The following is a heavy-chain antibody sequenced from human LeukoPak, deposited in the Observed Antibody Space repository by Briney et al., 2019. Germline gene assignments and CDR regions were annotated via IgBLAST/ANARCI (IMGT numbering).Heavy chain of an antibody. J-gene: IGHJ3*02. V-gene: IGHV3-21*01. CDR3: ARARMATGYSTDAFDI. Sequence: GGSLRLSCAASGFSFRTYAMGWVRQSPGKGLEWVSFISSSSSYIYQADSVKGRFTISRDNARNSLYLQMNSLRAEDTAVYYCARARMATGYSTDAFDIWGQGTMVTVSS. CDR1: GFSFRTYA. CDR2: ISSSSSYI. D-gene: IGHD5-24*01.